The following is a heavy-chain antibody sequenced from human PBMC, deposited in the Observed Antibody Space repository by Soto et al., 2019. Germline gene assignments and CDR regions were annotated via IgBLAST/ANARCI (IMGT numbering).Heavy chain of an antibody. J-gene: IGHJ3*02. CDR3: ARDFILISAAGNNDALNI. D-gene: IGHD6-13*01. CDR2: INHSGST. CDR1: GGSFSGYY. V-gene: IGHV4-34*01. Sequence: SETLSLTCAVYGGSFSGYYWSWIRQPPGKGLEWIGEINHSGSTNYNPSLKSRVTISVDTSKNQFSLKLSSVTAADTAMYYCARDFILISAAGNNDALNIWGQGTMVTVSS.